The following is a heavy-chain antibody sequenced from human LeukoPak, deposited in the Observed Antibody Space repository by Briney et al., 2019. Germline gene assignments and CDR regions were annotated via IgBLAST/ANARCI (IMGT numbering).Heavy chain of an antibody. Sequence: GASVKVSCKASGYTLTSYDINWVRQATGQGLEWMGWMNPNSGNTGYAQKFQGRVTMTRNTSISTAYMELSSLRSEDTAVYYCARGRYSSSWYVANYWGQGTLVTVSS. V-gene: IGHV1-8*01. CDR2: MNPNSGNT. CDR1: GYTLTSYD. D-gene: IGHD6-13*01. CDR3: ARGRYSSSWYVANY. J-gene: IGHJ4*02.